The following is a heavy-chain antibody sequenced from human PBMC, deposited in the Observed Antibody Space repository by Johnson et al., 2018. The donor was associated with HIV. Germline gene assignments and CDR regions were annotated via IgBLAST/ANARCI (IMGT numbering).Heavy chain of an antibody. CDR2: ISYDGSNK. CDR3: ARDKRDYDFWGGDAFDI. D-gene: IGHD3-3*01. V-gene: IGHV3-30*03. Sequence: QVQLVESGGGVVQPGRSLRLSCAASGFTFSSYGMHWVRQAPGKGLEWVAVISYDGSNKYYPDSVKGRFTIPRDNSKNTLYLQMNSLRAEDTDVYYCARDKRDYDFWGGDAFDIWGQGTMVTVSS. J-gene: IGHJ3*02. CDR1: GFTFSSYG.